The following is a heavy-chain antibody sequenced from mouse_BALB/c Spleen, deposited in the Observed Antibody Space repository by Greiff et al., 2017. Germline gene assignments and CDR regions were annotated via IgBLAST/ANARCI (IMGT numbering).Heavy chain of an antibody. V-gene: IGHV1S81*02. D-gene: IGHD1-1*01. Sequence: QVQLQQSGAELVKPGASVKLSCKASGYTFTSYYMYWVKQRPGQGLEWIGEINPSNGGTNFNEKFKSKATLTVDKSSSTAYMQLSSLTSEDSAVYYCTSRGLDYYGSSFAYWGQGTLVTVSA. CDR1: GYTFTSYY. J-gene: IGHJ3*01. CDR3: TSRGLDYYGSSFAY. CDR2: INPSNGGT.